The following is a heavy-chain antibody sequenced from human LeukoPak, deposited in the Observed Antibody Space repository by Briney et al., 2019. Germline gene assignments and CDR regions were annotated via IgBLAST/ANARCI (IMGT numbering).Heavy chain of an antibody. J-gene: IGHJ3*02. D-gene: IGHD7-27*01. CDR1: GCTFTSYA. Sequence: HSGGSLRLSCTASGCTFTSYAMHWVRQAPGKGLEWVAVISYDGSNKYYADSVKGRFTISRDNSKNTLYLQMNSLRAEDTAVYYCARECRGPLGDAFDIWGQGTMVTVSS. CDR2: ISYDGSNK. CDR3: ARECRGPLGDAFDI. V-gene: IGHV3-30-3*01.